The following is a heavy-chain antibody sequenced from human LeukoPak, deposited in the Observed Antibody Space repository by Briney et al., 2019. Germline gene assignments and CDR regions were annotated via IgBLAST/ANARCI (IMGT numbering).Heavy chain of an antibody. J-gene: IGHJ4*02. D-gene: IGHD3-3*01. Sequence: SETLSLTCTVSGGSISSSSYYWGWIRQPPGKGLEWIVSIYYSGSTYYNPSLKSRVTISVDTSKNQFSLKLSSVTAADTAVYYCATLITIFGVVNAYFDYWGQGTLVTVSS. CDR2: IYYSGST. V-gene: IGHV4-39*07. CDR1: GGSISSSSYY. CDR3: ATLITIFGVVNAYFDY.